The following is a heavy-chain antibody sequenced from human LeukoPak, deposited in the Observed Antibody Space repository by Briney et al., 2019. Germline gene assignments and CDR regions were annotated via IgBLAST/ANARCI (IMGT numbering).Heavy chain of an antibody. D-gene: IGHD2-15*01. CDR1: RYTFTDYY. J-gene: IGHJ4*02. V-gene: IGHV1-2*02. Sequence: ASVKVSCKASRYTFTDYYMHWVRQAPGQGLEWMGWINPNSGGTTYAQKFQGRVTMTRDTSISTAYIELSSLKSDDTAFYYCARRGSGAYPDYWGQGTLVTVSS. CDR2: INPNSGGT. CDR3: ARRGSGAYPDY.